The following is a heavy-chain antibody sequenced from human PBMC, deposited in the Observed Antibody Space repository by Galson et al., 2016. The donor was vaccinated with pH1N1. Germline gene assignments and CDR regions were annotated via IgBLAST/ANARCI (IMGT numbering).Heavy chain of an antibody. V-gene: IGHV1-2*02. Sequence: QSGAEVKKPGESLKISCKASGYTFARFYLHWVRQAPGQGLEWMGWIDPNSGNTQYAQNFQGRVILTRDTSISTAYMQLSRLTYDDTAVYYCARVTPTEPFDYWGQGALVTVSS. CDR2: IDPNSGNT. CDR1: GYTFARFY. J-gene: IGHJ4*02. CDR3: ARVTPTEPFDY. D-gene: IGHD2-15*01.